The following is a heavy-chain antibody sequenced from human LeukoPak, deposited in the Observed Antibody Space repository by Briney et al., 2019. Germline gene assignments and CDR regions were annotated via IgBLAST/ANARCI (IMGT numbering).Heavy chain of an antibody. CDR2: ISYDGSNK. J-gene: IGHJ4*02. CDR1: GFTFSSYA. Sequence: PGGSLRLSCAASGFTFSSYAMHWVRQAPGKGLEWVAVISYDGSNKYYADSVKGRFTISRDNSKNTLYPQMNSLRADDTAVYYCPRVTSEASFDYWGQGTLVIVSS. CDR3: PRVTSEASFDY. V-gene: IGHV3-30-3*01.